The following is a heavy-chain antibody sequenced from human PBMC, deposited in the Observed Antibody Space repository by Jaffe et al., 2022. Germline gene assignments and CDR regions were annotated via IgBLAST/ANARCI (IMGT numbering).Heavy chain of an antibody. CDR2: IRYDGSNK. Sequence: QVQLVESGGGVVQPGGSLRLSCAASGFTFSSYGMHWVRQAPGKGLEWVAFIRYDGSNKYYADSVKGRFTISRDNSKNTLYVQMNSLRAEDTAVYYCAKDSDLMSSSWYPHAFDIWGQGTMVTVSS. CDR1: GFTFSSYG. V-gene: IGHV3-30*02. D-gene: IGHD6-13*01. CDR3: AKDSDLMSSSWYPHAFDI. J-gene: IGHJ3*02.